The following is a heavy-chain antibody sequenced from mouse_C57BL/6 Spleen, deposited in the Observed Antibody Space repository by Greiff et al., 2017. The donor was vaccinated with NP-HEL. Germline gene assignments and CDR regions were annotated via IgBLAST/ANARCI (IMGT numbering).Heavy chain of an antibody. CDR2: IRNKANNHAT. Sequence: VKLLESGGGLVPPGGSMPLSCAASGFTFSDAWMDLVRQSPEKGLEWVAEIRNKANNHATYYAESVKGRFTISRDDSKSSVYLQMNSLRAEDTGIYYCTIYGYDDGYYAMDYWGQGTSVTVSS. CDR3: TIYGYDDGYYAMDY. CDR1: GFTFSDAW. V-gene: IGHV6-6*01. D-gene: IGHD2-2*01. J-gene: IGHJ4*01.